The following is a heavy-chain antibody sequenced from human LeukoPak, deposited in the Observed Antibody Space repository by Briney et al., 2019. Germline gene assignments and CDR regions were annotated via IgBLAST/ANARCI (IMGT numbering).Heavy chain of an antibody. J-gene: IGHJ4*02. Sequence: GETLKISCQVSGYSFTNYWIGWVRQMPGKGLEWMGIIYPRDSDTIYSPSFQGQVTISVDRSITTAYLQWSSLKASDTATYYCARRHVDYYDSSYYYDYWGQGTLVTVSS. D-gene: IGHD3-22*01. V-gene: IGHV5-51*01. CDR2: IYPRDSDT. CDR3: ARRHVDYYDSSYYYDY. CDR1: GYSFTNYW.